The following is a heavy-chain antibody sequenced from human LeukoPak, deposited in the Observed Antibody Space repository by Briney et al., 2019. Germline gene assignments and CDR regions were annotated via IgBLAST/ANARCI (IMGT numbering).Heavy chain of an antibody. CDR1: GFTFSSYA. D-gene: IGHD6-13*01. CDR2: ISSNGGST. CDR3: ARAMIGRGYSSSWTPNHAFDI. J-gene: IGHJ3*02. V-gene: IGHV3-64*01. Sequence: SGGSLRLSCAASGFTFSSYAMHWVRQAPGKGLEYVSAISSNGGSTYYANSVKGRFTISRDNSKNTLYLQMGSLRAEDMAVYYCARAMIGRGYSSSWTPNHAFDIWGHGTMVTVSS.